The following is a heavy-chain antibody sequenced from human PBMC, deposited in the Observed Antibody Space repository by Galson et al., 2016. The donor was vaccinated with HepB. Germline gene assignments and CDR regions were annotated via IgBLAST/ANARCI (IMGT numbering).Heavy chain of an antibody. CDR1: GFTFGSNG. CDR3: ARAGSGTSKYYYYYGMDV. V-gene: IGHV3-21*01. Sequence: SLRLSCAASGFTFGSNGMNWVRQAPGKGLEWVSSISSSCNYIYYADSVKGRFTISRDNAKNSLYLQMNSLRAEDTAVYFCARAGSGTSKYYYYYGMDVWGQGTTVTVSS. J-gene: IGHJ6*02. D-gene: IGHD3-10*01. CDR2: ISSSCNYI.